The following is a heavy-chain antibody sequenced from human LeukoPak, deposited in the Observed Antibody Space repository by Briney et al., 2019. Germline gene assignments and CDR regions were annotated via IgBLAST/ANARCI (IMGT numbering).Heavy chain of an antibody. J-gene: IGHJ6*03. CDR2: IYPGDSDT. D-gene: IGHD6-6*01. V-gene: IGHV5-51*01. CDR3: ARQPASIAARYYYYYMDV. CDR1: GYSFTSDW. Sequence: ESLKISCKGSGYSFTSDWIGWVRQMPGKGLEWMGIIYPGDSDTRYSPSFQGQVTISADKSISTAYLQWSSLKASDTAMYYCARQPASIAARYYYYYMDVWGKGTTVTVSS.